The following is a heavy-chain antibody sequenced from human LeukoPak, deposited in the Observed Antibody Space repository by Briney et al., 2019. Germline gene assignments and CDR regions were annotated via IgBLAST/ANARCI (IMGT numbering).Heavy chain of an antibody. CDR3: ATGPRNYYFDY. J-gene: IGHJ4*02. V-gene: IGHV3-66*01. Sequence: GGSLRLSCAASGFTVSSNFMSWVRQAPGKGLEWVSVIYSGGSTYYADSVKGRFTISRDNSKNTLYLQMNSPRAEDTAVYYCATGPRNYYFDYWGQGTLVTVSS. CDR2: IYSGGST. CDR1: GFTVSSNF.